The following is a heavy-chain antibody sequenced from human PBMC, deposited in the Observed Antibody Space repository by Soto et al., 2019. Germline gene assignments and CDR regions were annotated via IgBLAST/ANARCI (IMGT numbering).Heavy chain of an antibody. CDR3: ARLAGESSSWYYYYYGMDV. D-gene: IGHD6-13*01. V-gene: IGHV5-51*01. Sequence: PGGSLRISVWGFGCSFTSLSIGRGCRTSGNFWEWMGIIYPGDSDTRYSPSFQGQVTISADKSISTAYLQWSSLKASDTAMYYCARLAGESSSWYYYYYGMDVWGQGTTVTVSS. J-gene: IGHJ6*02. CDR2: IYPGDSDT. CDR1: GCSFTSLS.